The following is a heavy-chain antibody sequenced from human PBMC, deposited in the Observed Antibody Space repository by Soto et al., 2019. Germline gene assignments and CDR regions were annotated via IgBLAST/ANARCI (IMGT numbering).Heavy chain of an antibody. J-gene: IGHJ5*02. CDR1: GGSISSYY. CDR3: ARVDQQLLPAGIGWLDP. V-gene: IGHV4-59*01. CDR2: IYYSGST. Sequence: SETLSLTCTVSGGSISSYYWSWIRQPPGKGLEWIGYIYYSGSTNYTPSLKSRVTISVDTSKNQFSLKLSSVTAADTAVYYCARVDQQLLPAGIGWLDPCGQGTLVTVYS. D-gene: IGHD2-2*01.